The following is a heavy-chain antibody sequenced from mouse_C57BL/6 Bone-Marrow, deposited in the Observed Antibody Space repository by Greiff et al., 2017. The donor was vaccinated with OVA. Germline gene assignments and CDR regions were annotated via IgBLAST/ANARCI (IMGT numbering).Heavy chain of an antibody. J-gene: IGHJ1*03. Sequence: QVQLKESGAELVRPGTSVKMSCKASGYTFTNYWIGWAKQRPGHGLEWIGDIYPGGGYTNYNEKFKGKATLTADKSSSTAYMQFSSLTSEDSAIYYFARWGRRGYFDVWGTGTTVTVSS. D-gene: IGHD3-3*01. CDR1: GYTFTNYW. V-gene: IGHV1-63*01. CDR3: ARWGRRGYFDV. CDR2: IYPGGGYT.